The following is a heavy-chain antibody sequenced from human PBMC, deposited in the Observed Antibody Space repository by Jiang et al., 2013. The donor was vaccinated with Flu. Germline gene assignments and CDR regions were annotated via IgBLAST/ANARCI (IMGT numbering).Heavy chain of an antibody. D-gene: IGHD3-22*01. CDR1: GYTFTSYG. Sequence: GAEVKKPGASVKVSCKASGYTFTSYGISWVRQAPGQGLEWMGWISAYNGNTNYAQKLQGRVTMTTDTSTSTAYMELRSLRSDDTAVYYCARDGGGSGYQIAGSDAFDIVGPRDNGHRLF. CDR3: ARDGGGSGYQIAGSDAFDI. V-gene: IGHV1-18*04. CDR2: ISAYNGNT. J-gene: IGHJ3*02.